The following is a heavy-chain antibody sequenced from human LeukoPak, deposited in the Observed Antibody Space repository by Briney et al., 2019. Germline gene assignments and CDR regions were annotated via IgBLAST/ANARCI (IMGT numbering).Heavy chain of an antibody. J-gene: IGHJ4*02. CDR2: INPSDATT. V-gene: IGHV1-46*01. D-gene: IGHD1-26*01. CDR3: ARDRYGVRSGSCDY. Sequence: ASVKVSCKASGYSLTSYFIHWVRQAPGQGLEWVGIINPSDATTSYAQKFQGRTKITRDTSTSTVYMELSSLRFEDTAVYYCARDRYGVRSGSCDYWGQGTLVTVSS. CDR1: GYSLTSYF.